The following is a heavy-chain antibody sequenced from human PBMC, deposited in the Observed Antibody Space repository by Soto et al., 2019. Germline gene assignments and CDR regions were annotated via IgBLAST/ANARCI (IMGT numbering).Heavy chain of an antibody. Sequence: SETLSLTYSVSGGSINSPTSYWGWVRRAPGGGPEWIGNIFYNGRTDYNPSLQSRVTISVDTSKNQFSLRLASVTATDTAIYYCARGEFSADAESDWFDPWGHGSLVTVSS. J-gene: IGHJ5*02. V-gene: IGHV4-39*02. D-gene: IGHD1-26*01. CDR2: IFYNGRT. CDR3: ARGEFSADAESDWFDP. CDR1: GGSINSPTSY.